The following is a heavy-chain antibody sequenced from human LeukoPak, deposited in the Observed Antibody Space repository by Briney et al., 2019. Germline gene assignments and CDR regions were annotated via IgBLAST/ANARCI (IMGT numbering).Heavy chain of an antibody. J-gene: IGHJ2*01. V-gene: IGHV3-23*01. Sequence: GGSLRLSCAASGFTFNSYAMSWVRQAPGKGLEWISGTNARGDKTYYVDAVKGRFSISRDNSKNTLDLQMNGLSAEDTAVYYCTKGSYTTSGNGRHSDVWGRGALVTVSS. CDR2: TNARGDKT. CDR1: GFTFNSYA. D-gene: IGHD1-1*01. CDR3: TKGSYTTSGNGRHSDV.